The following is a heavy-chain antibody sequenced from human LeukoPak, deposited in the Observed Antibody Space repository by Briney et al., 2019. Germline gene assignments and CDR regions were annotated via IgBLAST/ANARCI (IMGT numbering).Heavy chain of an antibody. V-gene: IGHV4-39*01. D-gene: IGHD2-8*01. J-gene: IGHJ3*02. Sequence: PSETLSLTCTVSGGSISSSTYYCVWIRQPPGKGLEWIGSIYYSGSTYYNPSLKSRVTISGDMSKNQFSLKLNSVTAADTAVYYCARLQYCTDGVCSFAFDIWGQGAMVTVSS. CDR1: GGSISSSTYY. CDR2: IYYSGST. CDR3: ARLQYCTDGVCSFAFDI.